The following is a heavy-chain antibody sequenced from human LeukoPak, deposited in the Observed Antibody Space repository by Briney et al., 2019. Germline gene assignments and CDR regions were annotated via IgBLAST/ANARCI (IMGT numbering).Heavy chain of an antibody. CDR3: ARLNYYDSSGYYENWFDP. Sequence: GESLKISCKGSGYSFTSYWIGWVRQMPGKGLEWMGIIYPGDSDTRYSPSFQGQVTISADKSISTAYLQWSSLKASDTAMYYCARLNYYDSSGYYENWFDPWGQGTLVTVSS. CDR2: IYPGDSDT. V-gene: IGHV5-51*01. J-gene: IGHJ5*02. D-gene: IGHD3-22*01. CDR1: GYSFTSYW.